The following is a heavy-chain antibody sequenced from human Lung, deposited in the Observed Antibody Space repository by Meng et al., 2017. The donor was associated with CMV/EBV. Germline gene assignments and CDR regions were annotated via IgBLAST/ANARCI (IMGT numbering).Heavy chain of an antibody. J-gene: IGHJ6*02. Sequence: GGSXRLXCAASGFXFSSYSMNWVRQATGKGLEWVSSISNSGAYIYYADSVKGRFTISRDNAQNSLFLHMNSLRAEDSAVYYCARDVSPRSSAYFAIYYFYALDVWXQGTXVTVSS. D-gene: IGHD2-21*01. V-gene: IGHV3-21*01. CDR2: ISNSGAYI. CDR1: GFXFSSYS. CDR3: ARDVSPRSSAYFAIYYFYALDV.